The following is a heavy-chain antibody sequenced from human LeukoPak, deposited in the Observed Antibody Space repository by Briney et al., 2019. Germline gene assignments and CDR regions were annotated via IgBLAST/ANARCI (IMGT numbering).Heavy chain of an antibody. Sequence: AGGSLRLSCAASGFTFSSYSMNWVRQAPGKGLEWLSYMSSSTSTIYSADSVKGRFTISRDNAKNSLYLQMSSLRAEDTAVYYCARDGSGEWPIGYWGQGTLVTVSS. CDR1: GFTFSSYS. CDR3: ARDGSGEWPIGY. D-gene: IGHD3-10*01. J-gene: IGHJ4*02. CDR2: MSSSTSTI. V-gene: IGHV3-48*04.